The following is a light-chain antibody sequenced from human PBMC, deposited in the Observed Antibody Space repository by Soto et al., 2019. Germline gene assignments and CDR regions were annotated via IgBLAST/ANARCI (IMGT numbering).Light chain of an antibody. Sequence: EIVLTQSPGTLSLSPGERVTLSCRASQSVTSSYLAWYQQKPGQAPRLLIYGASTRATGIPDRFSGSGSGTDFTLTISRLEPEDFAVYHCQQYGSSRLSFGGRT. V-gene: IGKV3-20*01. CDR2: GAS. J-gene: IGKJ4*01. CDR3: QQYGSSRLS. CDR1: QSVTSSY.